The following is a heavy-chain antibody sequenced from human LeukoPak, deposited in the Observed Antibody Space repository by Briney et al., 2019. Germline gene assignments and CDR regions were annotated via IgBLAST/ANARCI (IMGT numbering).Heavy chain of an antibody. CDR3: ARTTGGGYTYGYFYYYYMDV. Sequence: SETLSLTCAVYGGAFSGYYWSWIRQPPGKGLEWIGEINHSGSTNYDPSLKSRVTISVDTSTNQFSLKLTSVTAADTAVYYCARTTGGGYTYGYFYYYYMDVWGKGATVTISS. V-gene: IGHV4-34*01. D-gene: IGHD5-18*01. J-gene: IGHJ6*03. CDR2: INHSGST. CDR1: GGAFSGYY.